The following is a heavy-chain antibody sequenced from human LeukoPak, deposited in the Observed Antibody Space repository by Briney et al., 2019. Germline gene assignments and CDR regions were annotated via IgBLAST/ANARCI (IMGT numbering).Heavy chain of an antibody. V-gene: IGHV3-66*01. Sequence: GGSLRLSCAASGFTVSSNYMSWVRQAPGKGLEWVSVIYSGGSTYYADSVKGRFTISRDNSKNTLYPQMNSLRAEDTAVYYCARSYSSGFDYWGQATLVTVSS. CDR2: IYSGGST. D-gene: IGHD6-19*01. CDR3: ARSYSSGFDY. CDR1: GFTVSSNY. J-gene: IGHJ4*02.